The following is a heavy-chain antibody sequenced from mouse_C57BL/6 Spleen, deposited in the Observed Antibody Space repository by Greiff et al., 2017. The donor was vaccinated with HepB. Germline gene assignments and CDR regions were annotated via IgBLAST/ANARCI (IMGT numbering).Heavy chain of an antibody. CDR2: IWTGGGT. V-gene: IGHV2-9-1*01. Sequence: QVQLQQSGPGLVAPSQSLSITCTVSGFSLTSYAISWVRQPPGKGLEWLGVIWTGGGTNYNSALKSRLSISKDNSKSQVFLKMNSLQTDDTARYYCARNSYDGYYVGDYWGQGTTLTVSS. D-gene: IGHD2-3*01. J-gene: IGHJ2*01. CDR1: GFSLTSYA. CDR3: ARNSYDGYYVGDY.